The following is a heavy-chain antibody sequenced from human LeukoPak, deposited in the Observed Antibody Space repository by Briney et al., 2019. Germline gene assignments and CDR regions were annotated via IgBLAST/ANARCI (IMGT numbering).Heavy chain of an antibody. V-gene: IGHV3-23*01. J-gene: IGHJ3*02. CDR3: DKSLYTNAWYRGTFDI. CDR1: GFPFSSYA. Sequence: GGSVRLSCAASGFPFSSYAMTWVRHAPGEGLVCVSSISGSAGSTYYAASVEGRFTISRDNSKITLYLQMNSLRVEDTTVYYCDKSLYTNAWYRGTFDIWCQGTMVTVSS. D-gene: IGHD3-16*01. CDR2: ISGSAGST.